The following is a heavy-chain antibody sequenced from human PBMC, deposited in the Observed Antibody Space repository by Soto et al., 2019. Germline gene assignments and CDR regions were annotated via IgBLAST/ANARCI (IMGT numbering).Heavy chain of an antibody. J-gene: IGHJ6*03. CDR1: GFTYSSYA. CDR2: ISGSGGST. CDR3: EKDNPRSFGWNE. V-gene: IGHV3-23*01. Sequence: PGGSLRLACAASGFTYSSYAMSWVRQAPWEGLECVAAISGSGGSTYYADSVNCLVTISRDNSNNTLYLHMNRLRDEDTDVYYCEKDNPRSFGWNEWGTGRKVT. D-gene: IGHD1-1*01.